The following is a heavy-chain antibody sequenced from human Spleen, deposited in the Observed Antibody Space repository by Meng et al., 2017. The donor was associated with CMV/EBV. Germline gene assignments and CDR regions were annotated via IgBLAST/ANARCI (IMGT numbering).Heavy chain of an antibody. CDR3: ARDIIMKHVTLFGVVIRGYFDS. V-gene: IGHV3-23*01. D-gene: IGHD3-3*01. CDR1: GFTFSSYV. CDR2: ISSSGDTT. Sequence: GESLKISWAASGFTFSSYVLSWVRQAPGEGLEWVSAISSSGDTTYYADSVKGRFTISRDNSMNTLYLQINNLRADDTAVYYCARDIIMKHVTLFGVVIRGYFDSWGQGTLVTVSS. J-gene: IGHJ4*02.